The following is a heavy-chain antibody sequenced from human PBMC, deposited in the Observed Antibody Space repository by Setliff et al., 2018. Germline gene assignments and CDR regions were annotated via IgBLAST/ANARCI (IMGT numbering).Heavy chain of an antibody. CDR1: GYTFTTHG. J-gene: IGHJ5*02. Sequence: SVKVSCKASGYTFTTHGISWVRQAPGQGLEWMGGIIPIFGTANYAQKFQDRVTITTDESTSTAYMELNSLTSEDTAVYYCARSPALLGIVYLDPWGQGTRVTVSS. CDR3: ARSPALLGIVYLDP. CDR2: IIPIFGTA. D-gene: IGHD2-15*01. V-gene: IGHV1-69*05.